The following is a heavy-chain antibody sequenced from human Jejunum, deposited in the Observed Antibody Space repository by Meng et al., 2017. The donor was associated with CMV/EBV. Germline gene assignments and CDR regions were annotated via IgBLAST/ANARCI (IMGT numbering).Heavy chain of an antibody. D-gene: IGHD7-27*01. Sequence: SCKASGYTFNHFYLHGVRQAPGQGLEWMGWVNPNNGGTDYAQKFQGRVIMTSDTSISTVYMELSRLTFDDTAVYYCARGPWGFDLWGQGTLVTVSS. J-gene: IGHJ4*02. CDR2: VNPNNGGT. CDR1: GYTFNHFY. V-gene: IGHV1-2*02. CDR3: ARGPWGFDL.